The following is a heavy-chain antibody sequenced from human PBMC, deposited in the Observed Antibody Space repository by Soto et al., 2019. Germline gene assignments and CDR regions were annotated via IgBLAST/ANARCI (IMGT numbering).Heavy chain of an antibody. CDR1: GGTFSNSA. CDR3: ARDKDRLQLGGNYYYIMDV. Sequence: QVQLEQSGAEVKKPGSSVKVSCKASGGTFSNSAISWVRQAPGQGLEWMGGIMPIFRTPDYAQKFQGRVTLTADXSXTXAXXELSGLRSEDTAVYYCARDKDRLQLGGNYYYIMDVWGQGTTVTVSS. V-gene: IGHV1-69*12. J-gene: IGHJ6*02. CDR2: IMPIFRTP. D-gene: IGHD4-4*01.